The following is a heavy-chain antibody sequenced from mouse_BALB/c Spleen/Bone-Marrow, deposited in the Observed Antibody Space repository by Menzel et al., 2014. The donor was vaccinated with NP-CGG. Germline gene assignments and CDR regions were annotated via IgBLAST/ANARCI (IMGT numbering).Heavy chain of an antibody. D-gene: IGHD2-4*01. CDR3: ARGDYDYAMDY. Sequence: QVQLQQSGPGLVSPSQSLSITCTVSGFSLPRFGLHWVRRPPGKGLEWLGIIWAGGTTNYNSALMSRLSISKDNSKSQVFLKMNSLQTDDTAMYYCARGDYDYAMDYWGQGTSVTVSS. CDR2: IWAGGTT. V-gene: IGHV2-9*02. CDR1: GFSLPRFG. J-gene: IGHJ4*01.